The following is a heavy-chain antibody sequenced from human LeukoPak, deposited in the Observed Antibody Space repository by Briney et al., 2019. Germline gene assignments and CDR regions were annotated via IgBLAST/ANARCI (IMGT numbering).Heavy chain of an antibody. Sequence: GGSLRLSCAASGFTFSSYDMHWVRQSTGKGLEWVSAIGFAGDTYYAGSVKGRFTISRENAKNSLYLQMNSLRDEDTAVYYCARAAYASSPDYWGQGTLVTVSS. V-gene: IGHV3-13*04. J-gene: IGHJ4*02. CDR3: ARAAYASSPDY. D-gene: IGHD2-2*01. CDR1: GFTFSSYD. CDR2: IGFAGDT.